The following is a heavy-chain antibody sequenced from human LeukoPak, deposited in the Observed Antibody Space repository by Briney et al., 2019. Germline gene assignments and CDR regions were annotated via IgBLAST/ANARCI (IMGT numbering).Heavy chain of an antibody. D-gene: IGHD4-17*01. Sequence: GASVQVSCKASGYTFTGYYMHWVRQAPGQGLESMGWINPNSGGTNYAQKFQGRVTMTRDTSISTAYMELSRLRSDDTAVYYCARGASGVYTVTTSWFDPWGQGTLVTVSS. CDR1: GYTFTGYY. CDR2: INPNSGGT. CDR3: ARGASGVYTVTTSWFDP. J-gene: IGHJ5*02. V-gene: IGHV1-2*02.